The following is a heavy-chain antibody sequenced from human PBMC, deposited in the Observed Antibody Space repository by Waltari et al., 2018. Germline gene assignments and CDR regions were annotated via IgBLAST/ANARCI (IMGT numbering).Heavy chain of an antibody. Sequence: QVQLVQSGAEVKKPGSSVKVSCKASGGTFSSYAISWVRQAPGQGLEWMGGIIPIFGTANYAQKFQGRVTITTDESTSTAYMELSSLRSEDTAVYYCASIGRQLGQRSDAFDIWGQGTMVTVSS. V-gene: IGHV1-69*05. CDR3: ASIGRQLGQRSDAFDI. CDR2: IIPIFGTA. CDR1: GGTFSSYA. D-gene: IGHD6-6*01. J-gene: IGHJ3*02.